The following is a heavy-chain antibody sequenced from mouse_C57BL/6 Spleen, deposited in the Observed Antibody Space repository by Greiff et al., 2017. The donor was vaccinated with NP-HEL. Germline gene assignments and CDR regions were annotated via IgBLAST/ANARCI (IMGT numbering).Heavy chain of an antibody. CDR3: VRSYYYGSSYGVYYAMDY. D-gene: IGHD1-1*01. CDR2: IRSKSNNYAT. Sequence: EVHLVESGGGLVQPKGSLKLSCAASGFSFNTYAMNWVRQAPGKGLEWVARIRSKSNNYATYYADSVKDRFTISRDDSESMLYLQMNNLKTEDTAMYYCVRSYYYGSSYGVYYAMDYWGQGTSVTVSS. CDR1: GFSFNTYA. J-gene: IGHJ4*01. V-gene: IGHV10-1*01.